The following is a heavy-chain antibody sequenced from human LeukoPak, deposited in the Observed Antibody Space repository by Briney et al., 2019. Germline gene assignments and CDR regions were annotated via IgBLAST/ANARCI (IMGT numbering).Heavy chain of an antibody. V-gene: IGHV3-23*01. CDR3: AKDQPLYCGGDCYSDY. D-gene: IGHD2-21*02. CDR2: ITGSGSGA. Sequence: GSLRLSCAASGFTFSSFAINWVRQAPGKGLEWISVITGSGSGADYADSVKGRFTISRDNSQNTVHLQMNSLRAEDTAVYYCAKDQPLYCGGDCYSDYWGQGTLVTVSS. CDR1: GFTFSSFA. J-gene: IGHJ4*02.